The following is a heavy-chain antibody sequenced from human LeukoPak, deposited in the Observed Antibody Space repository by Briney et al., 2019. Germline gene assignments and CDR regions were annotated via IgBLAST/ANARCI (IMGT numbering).Heavy chain of an antibody. CDR1: GYSISSGYY. CDR3: ARHRRLYYGSGSYKDY. V-gene: IGHV4-38-2*01. D-gene: IGHD3-10*01. Sequence: SETLSLTCAVSGYSISSGYYWAWIRQPPGKGLEWIGSIYHSGSTYYNPSLKSRVAISVDTSKNQFSLKLSSVTAADTAVYYCARHRRLYYGSGSYKDYWGQGTLVTISS. CDR2: IYHSGST. J-gene: IGHJ4*02.